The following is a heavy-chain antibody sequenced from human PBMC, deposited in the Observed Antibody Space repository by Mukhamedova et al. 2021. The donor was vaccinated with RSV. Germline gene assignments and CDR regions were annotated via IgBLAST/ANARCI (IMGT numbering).Heavy chain of an antibody. Sequence: GLEWMGWISAYNGNTNYARKLQGRVTMTTDTSTSTAYMELRSLRSDDTAVYYCASRGGYDYVWGSYRKIDDAFDIWGQGTMVTVSS. J-gene: IGHJ3*02. CDR2: ISAYNGNT. D-gene: IGHD3-16*02. CDR3: ASRGGYDYVWGSYRKIDDAFDI. V-gene: IGHV1-18*01.